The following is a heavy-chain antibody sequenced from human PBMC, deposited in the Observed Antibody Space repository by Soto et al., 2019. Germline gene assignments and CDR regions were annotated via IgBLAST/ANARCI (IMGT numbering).Heavy chain of an antibody. V-gene: IGHV1-18*04. J-gene: IGHJ4*02. CDR1: GYIFSDYG. CDR3: AKRTSGTTWGESDY. CDR2: ISGYSGNA. Sequence: QVQVMQSGAEVKKPGDSVKVSCKTSGYIFSDYGINWVRQAPGQGLEWMGWISGYSGNANLAQKFQGRVTMTTDKSTRTADMELMRLRSDDTAVYYCAKRTSGTTWGESDYWGQGTLVTVSS. D-gene: IGHD4-17*01.